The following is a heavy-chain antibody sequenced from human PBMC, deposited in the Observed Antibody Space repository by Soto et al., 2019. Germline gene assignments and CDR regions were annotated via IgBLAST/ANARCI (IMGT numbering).Heavy chain of an antibody. Sequence: QVQLVQSGAEVKKPGASVKVSCKASGYTFTSYGISWVRQAPGQGLEWMGWISAYNGNTNYAQKLQGRVTMTTDTPTSTAYMELRSLISDDAAVYYCAREGYDILTGYTPYYYYGMDVWGQGTTVTVSS. V-gene: IGHV1-18*01. D-gene: IGHD3-9*01. J-gene: IGHJ6*02. CDR2: ISAYNGNT. CDR1: GYTFTSYG. CDR3: AREGYDILTGYTPYYYYGMDV.